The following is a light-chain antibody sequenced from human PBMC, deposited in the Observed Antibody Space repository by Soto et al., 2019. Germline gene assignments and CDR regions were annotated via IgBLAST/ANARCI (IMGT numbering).Light chain of an antibody. CDR3: QQSDSLPIT. Sequence: DIQMTQSPSSLSASVGDRVTITCRASQDISNYLNWYQQRPAKAPKLLIYEASNLERGVPSRFSGTRSGTHFTFASTLLQPEDVATYSCQQSDSLPITFGQGTRLEI. CDR2: EAS. CDR1: QDISNY. V-gene: IGKV1-33*01. J-gene: IGKJ5*01.